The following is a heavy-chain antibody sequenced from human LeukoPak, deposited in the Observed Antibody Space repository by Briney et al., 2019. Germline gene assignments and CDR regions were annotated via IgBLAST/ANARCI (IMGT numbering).Heavy chain of an antibody. CDR3: ARDRGRMITFGGVIVN. CDR2: ISYDGSNK. Sequence: TGGSLRLSCAASGFTFSSYAMHWVRQAPGKGLEWVAVISYDGSNKYYADSVKGRFTISRDNSKNTLYLQMNSLRAEDTAVYYCARDRGRMITFGGVIVNWGQGTLVTVSS. D-gene: IGHD3-16*02. J-gene: IGHJ4*02. CDR1: GFTFSSYA. V-gene: IGHV3-30-3*01.